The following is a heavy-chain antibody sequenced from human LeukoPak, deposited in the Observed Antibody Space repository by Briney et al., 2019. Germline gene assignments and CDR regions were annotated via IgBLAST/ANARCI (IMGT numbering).Heavy chain of an antibody. V-gene: IGHV4-59*01. CDR2: TYYSGST. CDR3: ARVPRTAFDI. Sequence: SETLSLTCTVSGGSISSYYWSWIRQPPGKGLEWIGYTYYSGSTNYNPSLKSRVTISVDTSKNQFSLKLSSVTAADAAVYYCARVPRTAFDIWGQGTMVTVSS. CDR1: GGSISSYY. D-gene: IGHD1-1*01. J-gene: IGHJ3*02.